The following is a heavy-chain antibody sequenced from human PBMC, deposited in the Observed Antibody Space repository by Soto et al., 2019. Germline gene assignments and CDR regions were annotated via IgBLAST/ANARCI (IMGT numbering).Heavy chain of an antibody. CDR3: AREGRGQQLPRTFDY. D-gene: IGHD6-13*01. CDR1: GYTFTTYY. CDR2: INPSGGGT. Sequence: QVQLMQSGAEVKKPGASVKVSCKASGYTFTTYYMHWVRQAPGQGLEWMGIINPSGGGTNYAQKLQDRVTMTRDTSTSTVYMQLSSLRSEDTAVYYCAREGRGQQLPRTFDYWGQGTLLTVSS. V-gene: IGHV1-46*04. J-gene: IGHJ4*02.